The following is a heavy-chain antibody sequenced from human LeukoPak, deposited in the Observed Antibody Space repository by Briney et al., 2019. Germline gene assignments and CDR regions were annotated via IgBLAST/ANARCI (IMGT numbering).Heavy chain of an antibody. J-gene: IGHJ6*02. CDR1: GFTFSSYA. V-gene: IGHV3-23*01. CDR2: ISGSGGST. D-gene: IGHD6-13*01. CDR3: AKEYSSSWYGVYYYYGMDV. Sequence: GGSLRLSCAASGFTFSSYAMSWVRQAPGKGLEWVSAISGSGGSTYYADSVKGRFTISRDNSKNTLYLQMNSLRAEDTAVYYCAKEYSSSWYGVYYYYGMDVWGQGTTVTVSS.